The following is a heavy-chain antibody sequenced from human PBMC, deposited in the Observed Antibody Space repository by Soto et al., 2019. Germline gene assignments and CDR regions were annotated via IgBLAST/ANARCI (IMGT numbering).Heavy chain of an antibody. CDR2: ISSSSSYT. CDR1: GFTFSDYY. J-gene: IGHJ4*02. CDR3: ARSITDYYDSSGYYRPPFDY. Sequence: GGSLRLSCAASGFTFSDYYMSWIRQAPGKGLEWVSYISSSSSYTNYADSVKGRFTISRDNAKNSLYLQMNSLRAEDTAVYYCARSITDYYDSSGYYRPPFDYWGQGTLVTVSS. V-gene: IGHV3-11*03. D-gene: IGHD3-22*01.